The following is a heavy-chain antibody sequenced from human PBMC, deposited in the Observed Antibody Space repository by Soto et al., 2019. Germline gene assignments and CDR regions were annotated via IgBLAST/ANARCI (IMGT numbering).Heavy chain of an antibody. CDR1: AFAFSSAA. Sequence: EVPLLESGGGLVQPGGSLRLSCAASAFAFSSAAMNWVRQAPGKGLEWVSTADYSGGFTRYAYAVKGRSTISIDNTRSTLFLHPQSLRDDDTAVYYCAKSGGYRGDADCYPNWFDAWGQGTLVTVSS. J-gene: IGHJ5*02. V-gene: IGHV3-23*01. CDR3: AKSGGYRGDADCYPNWFDA. D-gene: IGHD2-21*01. CDR2: ADYSGGFT.